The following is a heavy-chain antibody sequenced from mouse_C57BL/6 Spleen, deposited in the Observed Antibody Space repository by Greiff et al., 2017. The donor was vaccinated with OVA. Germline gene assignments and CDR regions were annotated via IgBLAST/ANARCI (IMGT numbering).Heavy chain of an antibody. D-gene: IGHD1-3*01. CDR1: GFSLTSYA. CDR2: IWPGGGP. V-gene: IGHV2-9-1*01. J-gene: IGHJ4*01. Sequence: QVQLQQSGPGLVAPSQSLSITCTVSGFSLTSYAISWVRQPPGKGLEWLGVIWPGGGPNYNSALKSRLSISKDNSKSQVFLKMNSLQTDDTARYYCARSRRSGTGYYAMDYWGQGTSVTVSS. CDR3: ARSRRSGTGYYAMDY.